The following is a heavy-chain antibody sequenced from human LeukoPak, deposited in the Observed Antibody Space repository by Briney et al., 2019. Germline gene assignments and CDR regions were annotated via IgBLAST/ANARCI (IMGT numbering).Heavy chain of an antibody. J-gene: IGHJ4*02. D-gene: IGHD2-2*02. CDR3: AREPIAVVPAAISPRGFDY. CDR1: GFTFSSYA. V-gene: IGHV3-30-3*01. CDR2: ISYDGSNK. Sequence: GRSLRLSCAASGFTFSSYAMHWVRQAPGKGLEWVAVISYDGSNKYYADSVKGRFTISRDNSKNTLYLQMNSLRAEDTAVYYCAREPIAVVPAAISPRGFDYWGQGTLVTVSS.